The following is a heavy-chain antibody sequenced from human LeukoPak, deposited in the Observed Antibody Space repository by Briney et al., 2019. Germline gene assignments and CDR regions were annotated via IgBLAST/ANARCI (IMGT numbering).Heavy chain of an antibody. J-gene: IGHJ4*02. CDR2: ISSSSSYI. Sequence: GGSLRLSCAASGFTFSSYSMNWARQAPGKGLEWVSSISSSSSYIYYADSVKGRFTISRDNSKNTLYLQMNSLRAEDTAAYYCARDHPPDYYDSSGYSDYWGQGTLVTVSS. V-gene: IGHV3-21*01. CDR1: GFTFSSYS. CDR3: ARDHPPDYYDSSGYSDY. D-gene: IGHD3-22*01.